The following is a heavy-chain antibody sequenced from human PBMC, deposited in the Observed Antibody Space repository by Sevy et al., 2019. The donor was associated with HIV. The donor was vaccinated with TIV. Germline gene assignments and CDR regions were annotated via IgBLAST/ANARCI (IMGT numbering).Heavy chain of an antibody. Sequence: SETLSLTCTVSGGSINIYSWNWIRQPPGKGLEWIGYIYYIGSTNYNPSLKSRVTISVDTSKNQFSLKLSSVTAADTAVYYCAREKGTVTTLSVFDIWGQGTMATVSS. CDR3: AREKGTVTTLSVFDI. V-gene: IGHV4-59*01. CDR2: IYYIGST. D-gene: IGHD4-17*01. CDR1: GGSINIYS. J-gene: IGHJ3*02.